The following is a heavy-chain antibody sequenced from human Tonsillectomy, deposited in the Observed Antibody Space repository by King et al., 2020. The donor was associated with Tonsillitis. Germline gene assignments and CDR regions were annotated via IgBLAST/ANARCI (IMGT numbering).Heavy chain of an antibody. CDR3: AREGSIVVVPAAGPNWFDP. CDR2: IFSIGHTI. J-gene: IGHJ5*02. Sequence: VQLVESGGGLVKPGGSLRLSCTASGFTFSDSYMSWIRQAPGKGLEWVSYIFSIGHTIYYADSVKGRFTISRDNAKNSLYLQMNSLRAEDTAVYYCAREGSIVVVPAAGPNWFDPWGQGTLVTVSS. V-gene: IGHV3-11*01. CDR1: GFTFSDSY. D-gene: IGHD2-2*01.